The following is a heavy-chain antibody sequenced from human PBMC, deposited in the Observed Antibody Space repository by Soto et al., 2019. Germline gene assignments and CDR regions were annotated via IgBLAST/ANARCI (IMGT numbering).Heavy chain of an antibody. V-gene: IGHV4-4*07. CDR1: GASISGFY. D-gene: IGHD1-1*01. Sequence: SETLSLTCTVSGASISGFYWSWIRKSAGKGLEWIGRIYATGTTDYNPSLKSRDMMSVDTSKKQFSLKLRSVTAADTAVYYCVRDGTKTLRDWFDPWGHGISVTVSS. CDR2: IYATGTT. CDR3: VRDGTKTLRDWFDP. J-gene: IGHJ5*02.